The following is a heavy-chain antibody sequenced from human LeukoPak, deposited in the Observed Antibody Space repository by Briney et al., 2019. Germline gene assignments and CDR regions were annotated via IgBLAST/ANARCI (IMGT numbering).Heavy chain of an antibody. J-gene: IGHJ5*02. Sequence: PGGSLRLSCAASGFTFSSHAMGWVRQAPGKGLEWVSALSISGATTYYADSVKGRLTISRDISKSTLYLYLNSLRAGDTAVYYCAKGNFGYYFDPWGQGTQVTVSS. V-gene: IGHV3-23*01. CDR1: GFTFSSHA. CDR3: AKGNFGYYFDP. D-gene: IGHD5-12*01. CDR2: LSISGATT.